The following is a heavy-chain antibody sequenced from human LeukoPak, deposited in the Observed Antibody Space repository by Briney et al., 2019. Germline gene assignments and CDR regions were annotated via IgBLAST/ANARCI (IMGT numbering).Heavy chain of an antibody. V-gene: IGHV4-34*01. CDR3: ARGFVDYGGNSEDDAFDI. CDR2: INHSGST. J-gene: IGHJ3*02. Sequence: PSETLSLTCAVYGGSFSGYYWSWIRQPPGKGLEWIGEINHSGSTNYNPSLKSRVTISVDTSKNQFSLKLSCVTAADTAVYYCARGFVDYGGNSEDDAFDIWGQGTMVTVSS. CDR1: GGSFSGYY. D-gene: IGHD4-23*01.